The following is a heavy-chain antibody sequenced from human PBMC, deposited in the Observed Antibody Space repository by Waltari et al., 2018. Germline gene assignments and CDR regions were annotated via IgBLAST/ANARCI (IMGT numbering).Heavy chain of an antibody. CDR2: ITNSGAT. CDR3: ARGYCGGDCSSSARYVDI. Sequence: EEQLVESGGGLIQPGGSLRLSGAAAGFTFSSYGMSWVRQAPGKGLEGVSYITNSGATHYADSLRGRFIVSRDNAKSSLYLQMNSLRAEDTALYYCARGYCGGDCSSSARYVDIWGRGTLVSVSS. D-gene: IGHD2-21*02. J-gene: IGHJ2*01. V-gene: IGHV3-48*04. CDR1: GFTFSSYG.